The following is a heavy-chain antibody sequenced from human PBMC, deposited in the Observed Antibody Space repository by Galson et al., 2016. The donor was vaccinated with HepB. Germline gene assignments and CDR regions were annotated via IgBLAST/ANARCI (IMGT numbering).Heavy chain of an antibody. V-gene: IGHV4-61*09. Sequence: TLSLTCTVSDGSISGSTYYWSWIRQPAGKGLEWIGHIFTSGSTNYNPSLKSRVTISLGSSENQFSLKLTSVTATDTAVYYCARESPWEVVVDYYYYYMDAWGKGTTVTVSS. J-gene: IGHJ6*03. CDR1: DGSISGSTYY. D-gene: IGHD1-26*01. CDR2: IFTSGST. CDR3: ARESPWEVVVDYYYYYMDA.